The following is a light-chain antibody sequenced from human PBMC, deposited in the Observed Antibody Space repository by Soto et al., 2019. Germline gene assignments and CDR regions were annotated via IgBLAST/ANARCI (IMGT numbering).Light chain of an antibody. CDR2: GAS. J-gene: IGKJ2*03. CDR1: QSISSN. Sequence: EIVMTQSPATLSVSPGERATLSCRASQSISSNLAWYQQKPGQAPRLLISGASTRATGIPARFSGSGSGTDFTLTISSLQSEDVAVYYCQQYYYTPYSFGQGTKLEIK. V-gene: IGKV3-15*01. CDR3: QQYYYTPYS.